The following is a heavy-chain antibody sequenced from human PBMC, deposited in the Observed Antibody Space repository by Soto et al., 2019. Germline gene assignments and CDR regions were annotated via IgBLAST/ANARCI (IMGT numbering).Heavy chain of an antibody. D-gene: IGHD2-21*01. CDR1: GGSFDNHV. J-gene: IGHJ4*02. CDR2: IIPAYGAP. V-gene: IGHV1-69*01. CDR3: ARSPRSIIVVVSTGFDS. Sequence: QVQLVQSGSEVKKPGSSVKVSCKASGGSFDNHVFAWVRQAPGQGLEWLGQIIPAYGAPNYAQRFQGRLTITADESTSSAHMELSSLTSDDTAVYYCARSPRSIIVVVSTGFDSWGQGTRITVAS.